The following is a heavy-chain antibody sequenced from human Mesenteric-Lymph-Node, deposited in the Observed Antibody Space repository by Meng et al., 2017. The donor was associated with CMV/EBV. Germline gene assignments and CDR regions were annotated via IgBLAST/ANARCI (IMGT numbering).Heavy chain of an antibody. Sequence: SETLSLTCTVPGGSVSSGSYYWSWIRQPPGKGLEWIGYVYYSGSTNYNPSLKSRLTISVDTSKNQFSLKLSSVTAADTAVYYCARDMTTVTTYYYYGIDVWGQGTTVTVSS. D-gene: IGHD4-11*01. CDR3: ARDMTTVTTYYYYGIDV. CDR1: GGSVSSGSYY. V-gene: IGHV4-61*01. CDR2: VYYSGST. J-gene: IGHJ6*02.